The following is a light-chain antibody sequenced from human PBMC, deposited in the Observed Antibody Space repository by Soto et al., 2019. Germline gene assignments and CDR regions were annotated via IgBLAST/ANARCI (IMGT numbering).Light chain of an antibody. CDR1: QSLLHSNGYNY. CDR3: MQALHTPLT. Sequence: DIVMTQSPLSLPVTPGEPASISGRSSQSLLHSNGYNYLDWYLQKPGQSPQLLIYLGSNRASGVPDRFSGSGSGTDFTLKISRVAAEYVGVYYCMQALHTPLTFGGGPKVEIK. J-gene: IGKJ4*01. V-gene: IGKV2-28*01. CDR2: LGS.